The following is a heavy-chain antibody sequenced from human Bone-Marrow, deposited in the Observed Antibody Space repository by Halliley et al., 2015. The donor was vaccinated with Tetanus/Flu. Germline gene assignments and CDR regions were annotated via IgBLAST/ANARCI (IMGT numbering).Heavy chain of an antibody. V-gene: IGHV3-30*18. D-gene: IGHD5-18*01. CDR2: LSSNGNDK. CDR3: AKGTAMDHQPFAF. J-gene: IGHJ4*02. Sequence: SLRLSCAASGFTFSIYGMHWVRQAPGKGLEWVATLSSNGNDKYYADSVKGRFTISRDNSKNTLYLQMDSLRSDDTALYYCAKGTAMDHQPFAFWGQGTLVTASS. CDR1: GFTFSIYG.